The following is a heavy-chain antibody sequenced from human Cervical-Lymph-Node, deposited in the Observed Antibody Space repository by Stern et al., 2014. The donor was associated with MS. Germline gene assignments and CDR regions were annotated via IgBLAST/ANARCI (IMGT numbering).Heavy chain of an antibody. J-gene: IGHJ4*02. CDR3: VRASDPLFEY. V-gene: IGHV3-11*01. Sequence: QVQLVQSGGGSVKPGGSLRLSCAVSGFTFSDYHMHWIRQAPGKGLAWISSISTTGTTIYNEDPVKGRFTISRDIAKNSLYLQMNSLRVEDTAVYYGVRASDPLFEYWGQGTLVTVSS. D-gene: IGHD2-21*02. CDR1: GFTFSDYH. CDR2: ISTTGTTI.